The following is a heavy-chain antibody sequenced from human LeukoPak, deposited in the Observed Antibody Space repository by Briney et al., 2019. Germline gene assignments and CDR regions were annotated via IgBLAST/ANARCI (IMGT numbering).Heavy chain of an antibody. CDR2: IYPGDSDT. Sequence: KVSCKASGYTFTGYYMHWVRQAPGQGLEWMGIIYPGDSDTRYSPSFQGQVTISADKSISTAYLQWSSLKASDTAMYYCARTYGSGNIDYWGQGTLVTVSS. V-gene: IGHV5-51*01. D-gene: IGHD3-10*01. CDR3: ARTYGSGNIDY. CDR1: GYTFTGYY. J-gene: IGHJ4*02.